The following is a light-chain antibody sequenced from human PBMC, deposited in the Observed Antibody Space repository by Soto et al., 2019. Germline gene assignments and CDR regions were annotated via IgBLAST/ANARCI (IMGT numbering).Light chain of an antibody. V-gene: IGLV2-23*02. Sequence: QSVLTQHDSVYGSPGQAITISCTGTSRVVGSYNLVSWYQQHPGKAPKLMIYEVSKRPSGVSNRFSGSKSGNTASLTISVLQAEDEADYYCCSYAGSSTLVFGGGTQLTVL. CDR2: EVS. CDR1: SRVVGSYNL. CDR3: CSYAGSSTLV. J-gene: IGLJ2*01.